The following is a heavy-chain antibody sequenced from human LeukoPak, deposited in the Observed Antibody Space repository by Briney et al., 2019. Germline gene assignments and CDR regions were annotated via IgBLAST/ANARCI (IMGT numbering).Heavy chain of an antibody. J-gene: IGHJ4*02. V-gene: IGHV3-33*01. CDR3: AREVYDSSSWKGYFDY. CDR2: IWYDGSNK. Sequence: GGALRLSCAASGFTFSSYGMHWVRQAPGKGLEWVAVIWYDGSNKYYADSVKGRFTISRDNSKNTLYLQMNSLRAEDTAVYYCAREVYDSSSWKGYFDYWGQGTLVTVSS. D-gene: IGHD6-13*01. CDR1: GFTFSSYG.